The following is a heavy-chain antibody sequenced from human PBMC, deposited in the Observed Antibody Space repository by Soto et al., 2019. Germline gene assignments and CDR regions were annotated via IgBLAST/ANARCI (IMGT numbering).Heavy chain of an antibody. D-gene: IGHD5-18*01. Sequence: GEYMKISCKGSGYSFTSYWIDWVRKMPGKGLEWMGRIDPSDSYTNYSPSFQGHVTISADKSISTAYLQWSSLKASDTAMYYCARTSMQSRGYSYGHGGMDVWGQGTTVTVSS. CDR3: ARTSMQSRGYSYGHGGMDV. V-gene: IGHV5-10-1*01. CDR2: IDPSDSYT. J-gene: IGHJ6*02. CDR1: GYSFTSYW.